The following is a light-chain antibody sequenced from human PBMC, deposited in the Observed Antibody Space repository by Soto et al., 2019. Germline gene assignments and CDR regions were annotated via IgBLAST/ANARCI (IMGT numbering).Light chain of an antibody. Sequence: QSAMTQPPSASGSPGQSVTISCTGTSSDLGDYAYVSWYQHHPGKAPKLMIFEVGKRTSGVPDRFSVSKSGNTASLTVSGLQTESEAYYYCSSYAGSSNYVVGTGTKVTV. V-gene: IGLV2-8*01. CDR2: EVG. J-gene: IGLJ1*01. CDR1: SSDLGDYAY. CDR3: SSYAGSSNYV.